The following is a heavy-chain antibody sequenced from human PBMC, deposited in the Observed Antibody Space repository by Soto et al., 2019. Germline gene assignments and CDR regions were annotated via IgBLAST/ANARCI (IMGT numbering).Heavy chain of an antibody. Sequence: SETLSLTCIVSGGSISSYYWSWIRQPAGKGLEWIGHIYTSGSTNNNPSLKRRVTMSVDTSKNQFSLKLSSVTAADTAVYYCARTDTPLGLMDIWGQGTMVTVSS. CDR3: ARTDTPLGLMDI. CDR2: IYTSGST. J-gene: IGHJ3*02. V-gene: IGHV4-4*07. CDR1: GGSISSYY. D-gene: IGHD5-18*01.